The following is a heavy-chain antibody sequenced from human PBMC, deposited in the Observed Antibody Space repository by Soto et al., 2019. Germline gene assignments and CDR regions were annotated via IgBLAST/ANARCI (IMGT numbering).Heavy chain of an antibody. J-gene: IGHJ6*02. CDR1: GFTFSSYS. Sequence: PGGSLRLSCAASGFTFSSYSMNWVRQAPGKGLEWVSYISSSSSTIYYADSVKGRFTISRDNTKNSLYLQMNSLRDEDTAVYYCARDDPYCSSNSCYDFDGYGMDVWGQGTTVTVSS. CDR2: ISSSSSTI. V-gene: IGHV3-48*02. D-gene: IGHD2-2*01. CDR3: ARDDPYCSSNSCYDFDGYGMDV.